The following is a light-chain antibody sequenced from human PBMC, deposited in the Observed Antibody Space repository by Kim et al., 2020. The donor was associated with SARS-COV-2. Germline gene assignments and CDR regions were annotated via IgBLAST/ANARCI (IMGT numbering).Light chain of an antibody. V-gene: IGKV3-20*01. J-gene: IGKJ4*01. CDR3: QQYGTTPLT. Sequence: PPGEQATPAWRARQSISGAHLAWYQQRPGQAPRLLMSGASIRATGIPDRFSGSGSGTDFTLTISRLETDDFAVYYCQQYGTTPLTFGGGTKVDIK. CDR1: QSISGAH. CDR2: GAS.